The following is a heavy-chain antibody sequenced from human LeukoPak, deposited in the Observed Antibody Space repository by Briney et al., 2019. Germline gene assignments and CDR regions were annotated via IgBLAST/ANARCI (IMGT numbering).Heavy chain of an antibody. CDR3: ARALSSGWPYYFDY. J-gene: IGHJ4*02. Sequence: PSETLSLTCTVSGGSISSYYWSWIRQPPGKGLEWIGYIYYSGSTNYNPSLKSRVTISVDTSKNQFSLKLSSVTAADTAVYYCARALSSGWPYYFDYWGQGTLVTVSS. CDR1: GGSISSYY. D-gene: IGHD6-19*01. CDR2: IYYSGST. V-gene: IGHV4-59*08.